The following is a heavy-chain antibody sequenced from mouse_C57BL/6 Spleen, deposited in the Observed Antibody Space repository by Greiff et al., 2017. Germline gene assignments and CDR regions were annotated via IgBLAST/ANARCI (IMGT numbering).Heavy chain of an antibody. CDR1: GFNINDDY. V-gene: IGHV14-4*01. CDR2: IDPENGDT. Sequence: EVQLQQSGAELVRPGASVKLSCTASGFNINDDYMHWVKQRPEQGLEWIGWIDPENGDTEYASKFKGKATITADTSSNTAYLQLSSLTSEDTAVYYCTTQLRLRNAMDYWGQGTSVTVSS. CDR3: TTQLRLRNAMDY. D-gene: IGHD3-2*02. J-gene: IGHJ4*01.